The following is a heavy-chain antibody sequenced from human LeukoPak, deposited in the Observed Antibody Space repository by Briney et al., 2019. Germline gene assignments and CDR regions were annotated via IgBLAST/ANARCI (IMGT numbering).Heavy chain of an antibody. V-gene: IGHV1-2*02. D-gene: IGHD3-16*01. J-gene: IGHJ6*02. CDR2: INPNSGGT. CDR1: GYTFTGYY. Sequence: ASVKVSCKASGYTFTGYYMHWVRQAPGQGLEWMGWINPNSGGTNYAQKFQGRVTMTRDTSISTAYMELSRLRSDDTAVYYCAREKEASGSIIRDYGMDVWGQGTTVTVSS. CDR3: AREKEASGSIIRDYGMDV.